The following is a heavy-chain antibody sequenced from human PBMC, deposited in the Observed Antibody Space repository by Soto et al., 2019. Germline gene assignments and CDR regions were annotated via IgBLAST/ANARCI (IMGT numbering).Heavy chain of an antibody. Sequence: GGSLRLSCEASGITFSSYGMHWVRQAPGKGLEWVTGILPDGSDKYYADSVKGRFTISRENSKNTLYLRMNSLRTEDSAVYYCAKAGGGFEDFVNHWVQGTTVTVSS. J-gene: IGHJ4*02. V-gene: IGHV3-30*18. CDR1: GITFSSYG. CDR2: ILPDGSDK. D-gene: IGHD2-21*01. CDR3: AKAGGGFEDFVNH.